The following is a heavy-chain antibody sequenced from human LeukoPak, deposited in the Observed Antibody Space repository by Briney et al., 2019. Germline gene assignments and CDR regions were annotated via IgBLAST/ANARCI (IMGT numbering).Heavy chain of an antibody. CDR1: GFTFSSSW. D-gene: IGHD2-2*01. Sequence: GGSLRLSCAASGFTFSSSWMHWVRQAPGKGLVWVSRINSDGSITTYADSVRGRFTISRDNAKSTLYLQMNSLRAEGTAVYYCASSTQISKYADYWGQGALVTVSS. J-gene: IGHJ4*02. CDR3: ASSTQISKYADY. V-gene: IGHV3-74*01. CDR2: INSDGSIT.